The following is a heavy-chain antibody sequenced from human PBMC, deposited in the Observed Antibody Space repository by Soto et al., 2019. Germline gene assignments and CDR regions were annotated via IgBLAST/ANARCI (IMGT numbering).Heavy chain of an antibody. CDR2: ISGSDGST. D-gene: IGHD3-16*01. J-gene: IGHJ4*02. CDR3: AKLTRGHLGELIDY. V-gene: IGHV3-23*01. CDR1: GFTFSSYA. Sequence: GGSLRLSCAASGFTFSSYAMSWVRQAPGKGLEWVSAISGSDGSTYYADSVKGRFTISRDNSKNTLYLQMNSLRAEDTAVYYCAKLTRGHLGELIDYWGQGTLVTVSS.